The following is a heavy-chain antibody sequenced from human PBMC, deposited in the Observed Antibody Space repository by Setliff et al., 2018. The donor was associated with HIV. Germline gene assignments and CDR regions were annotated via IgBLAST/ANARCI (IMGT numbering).Heavy chain of an antibody. D-gene: IGHD1-26*01. CDR2: ISHSGNT. CDR1: GDSINTHY. V-gene: IGHV4-59*11. J-gene: IGHJ5*02. CDR3: ARSTVGAGASFP. Sequence: SETLSLTCTASGDSINTHYWSWIRQPPGKGLEWIGCISHSGNTNFNPSLKSRVTISLDTSKNQFSLRLTSLTAADTAIYYCARSTVGAGASFPWGRGILVTV.